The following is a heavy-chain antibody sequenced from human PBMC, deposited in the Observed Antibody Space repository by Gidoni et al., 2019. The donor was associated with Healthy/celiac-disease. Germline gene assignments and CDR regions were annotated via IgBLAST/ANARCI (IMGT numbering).Heavy chain of an antibody. CDR1: GFTFSSYA. V-gene: IGHV3-23*01. D-gene: IGHD2-2*01. Sequence: EVQLLESGGGLVQPGGSLRLSCAASGFTFSSYAMSWVRQAPGKGLEWVSAISGSGGSTYYADSVKGRFTISRDNSKNTLYLQMNSLRAEDTAVYYCAKDRSARYCSSTSCSSSSSYYYGMDVWGQGTTVTVSS. J-gene: IGHJ6*02. CDR2: ISGSGGST. CDR3: AKDRSARYCSSTSCSSSSSYYYGMDV.